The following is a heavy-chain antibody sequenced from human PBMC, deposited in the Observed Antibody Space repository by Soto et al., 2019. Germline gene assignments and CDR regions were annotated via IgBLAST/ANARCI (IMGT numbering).Heavy chain of an antibody. CDR3: ARDGGFYYGMDV. CDR1: GDSITNNNW. CDR2: IYHTGVT. J-gene: IGHJ6*02. Sequence: PSETLSLTCAVSGDSITNNNWWSWVRRSPGEGLEWIGEIYHTGVTNHNPSFKSRVTISVDTSKNQFSLKLSSVTAADTAVYYCARDGGFYYGMDVWGQGTTVTVSS. V-gene: IGHV4-4*02. D-gene: IGHD3-3*01.